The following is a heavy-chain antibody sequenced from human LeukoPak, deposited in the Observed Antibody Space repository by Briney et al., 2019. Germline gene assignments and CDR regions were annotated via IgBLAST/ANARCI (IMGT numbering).Heavy chain of an antibody. CDR2: FHYSGST. CDR3: ARSFGSGTYSAFDI. CDR1: GGSISSRSYY. D-gene: IGHD3-10*01. Sequence: SETLSLTCSVSGGSISSRSYYWGWLRQPPGRGREWLGSFHYSGSTYYNPSLKSRVTISEDTSKNQFSLKLSSVTAADTAVYYCARSFGSGTYSAFDIWGQGTMVTVSS. J-gene: IGHJ3*02. V-gene: IGHV4-39*01.